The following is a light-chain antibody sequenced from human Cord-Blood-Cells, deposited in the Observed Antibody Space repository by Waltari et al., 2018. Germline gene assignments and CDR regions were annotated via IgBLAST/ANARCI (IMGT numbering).Light chain of an antibody. CDR2: DVS. Sequence: QSALTHPRPVSGSPGQSATISCTGTSSDVGGYNYVSWYQQHPGKAPNLMIYDVSKRPSGVPDRFSVSKSGNTASLTISGLQAEDEADYYCCSYAGSYTWVFGGGTKLTVL. J-gene: IGLJ3*02. CDR1: SSDVGGYNY. V-gene: IGLV2-11*01. CDR3: CSYAGSYTWV.